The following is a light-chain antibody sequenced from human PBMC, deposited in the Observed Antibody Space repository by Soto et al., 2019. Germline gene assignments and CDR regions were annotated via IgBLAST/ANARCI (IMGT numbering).Light chain of an antibody. CDR3: QQYYTWPS. CDR2: GAS. Sequence: EILLPQSPDTLSVSPGEGATLSCRASQRVSPNVAWYQQRPGQAPRLLIYGASTRATGIPGRFSGSGSGTEFTLTISSLESEDFAVYYCQQYYTWPSFGQGTRLEIK. V-gene: IGKV3-15*01. CDR1: QRVSPN. J-gene: IGKJ5*01.